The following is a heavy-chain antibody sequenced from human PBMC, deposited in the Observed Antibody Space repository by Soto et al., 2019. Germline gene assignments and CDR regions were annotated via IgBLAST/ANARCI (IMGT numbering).Heavy chain of an antibody. V-gene: IGHV3-74*01. J-gene: IGHJ4*02. D-gene: IGHD6-19*01. CDR2: ISSDGRNT. CDR3: AGPYRSAWASDY. Sequence: GGSLRLSCVVSGFSFSSCWMHWVRQAPGKGLEWVSRISSDGRNTNYADFVKGRFTISRDNAKNTLFLQMNNLRAEDTAVYYWAGPYRSAWASDYWGQGTRVTVS. CDR1: GFSFSSCW.